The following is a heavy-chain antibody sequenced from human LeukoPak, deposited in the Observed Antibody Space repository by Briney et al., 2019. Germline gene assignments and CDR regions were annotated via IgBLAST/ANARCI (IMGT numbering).Heavy chain of an antibody. CDR2: ISSSSSTI. Sequence: GGSLRLSCAASGFTFSSYSMNWVRQAPGKGLEWVSYISSSSSTIYYADSVKGRFTISRDNAKNSLYLQMNSLRAEDTAVYYCAARDDYGDYDQFDYWGQGTLVTVSS. CDR1: GFTFSSYS. CDR3: AARDDYGDYDQFDY. D-gene: IGHD4-17*01. J-gene: IGHJ4*02. V-gene: IGHV3-48*01.